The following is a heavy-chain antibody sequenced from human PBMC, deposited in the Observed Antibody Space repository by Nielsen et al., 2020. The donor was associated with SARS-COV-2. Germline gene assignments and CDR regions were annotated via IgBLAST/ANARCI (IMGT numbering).Heavy chain of an antibody. CDR3: ARDTVSAGYFDY. J-gene: IGHJ4*02. Sequence: ASVKVSCKASGYTFTSYAMHWVRQAPGQRLEWMGWINAGNGNTKYSQKFQGRVTITRDTSASTAYMELSSLRSEDTAVYYCARDTVSAGYFDYWGQGTLVTVSS. D-gene: IGHD6-13*01. CDR1: GYTFTSYA. V-gene: IGHV1-3*01. CDR2: INAGNGNT.